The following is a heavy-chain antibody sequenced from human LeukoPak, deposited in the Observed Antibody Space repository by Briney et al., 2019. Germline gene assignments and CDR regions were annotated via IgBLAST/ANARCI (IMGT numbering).Heavy chain of an antibody. CDR3: ATALASYYYDSTAYYPFDH. D-gene: IGHD3-22*01. CDR2: LDPEDGER. V-gene: IGHV1-24*01. J-gene: IGHJ4*02. Sequence: ASVKVSCKVSGYAFAALAMHWVRQASGNGLEWMGGLDPEDGERMYAQQFHGRLTVTEDTSTDTAYMELSSLGSGDTAVYYCATALASYYYDSTAYYPFDHWGQGTLVTVSS. CDR1: GYAFAALA.